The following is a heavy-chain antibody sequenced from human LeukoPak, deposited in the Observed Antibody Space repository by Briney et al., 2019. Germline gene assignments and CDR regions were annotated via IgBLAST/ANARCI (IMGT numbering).Heavy chain of an antibody. Sequence: GGSLRLSCAASGFAFSDYTINWVRQAPGKGLEWVSSISSRSKNVYYADSVKGRFTISRDNAKNSLYLRMNSLRVEDTAVYYCARDMDEDYSGNTLDYWGRGTLVTVSS. CDR3: ARDMDEDYSGNTLDY. CDR1: GFAFSDYT. CDR2: ISSRSKNV. D-gene: IGHD4-23*01. V-gene: IGHV3-21*01. J-gene: IGHJ4*02.